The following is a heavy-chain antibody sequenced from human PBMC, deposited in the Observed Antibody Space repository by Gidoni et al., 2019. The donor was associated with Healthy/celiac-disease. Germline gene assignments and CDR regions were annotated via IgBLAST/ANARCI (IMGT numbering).Heavy chain of an antibody. V-gene: IGHV5-51*01. CDR2: IYPGDSDT. Sequence: EVQLVQSGAEVKTPGSSRNISGKGSGSSFTSYWIGWVRQMPGKGLEWMWIIYPGDSDTRYSPSFQGQVTISADKSISTAYLQWSSLKASDTAMYYCARQGGLYGDYRSGWFDPWGQGTLVTVSS. CDR3: ARQGGLYGDYRSGWFDP. CDR1: GSSFTSYW. D-gene: IGHD4-17*01. J-gene: IGHJ5*02.